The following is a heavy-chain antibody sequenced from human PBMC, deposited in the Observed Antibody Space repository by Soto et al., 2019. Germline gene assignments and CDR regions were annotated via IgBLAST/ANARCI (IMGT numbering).Heavy chain of an antibody. D-gene: IGHD6-13*01. CDR3: ALGRAAAGTISEYYYYGMDV. CDR1: GYTFTSYG. J-gene: IGHJ6*02. CDR2: ISAYNGNT. Sequence: ASVKVSCKASGYTFTSYGISWVRQAPGQGLEWMGWISAYNGNTNYAQKLQGRVTMTTDTSTSTAYMELRSLRSDDTAVYYCALGRAAAGTISEYYYYGMDVWGQGTTVTVSS. V-gene: IGHV1-18*01.